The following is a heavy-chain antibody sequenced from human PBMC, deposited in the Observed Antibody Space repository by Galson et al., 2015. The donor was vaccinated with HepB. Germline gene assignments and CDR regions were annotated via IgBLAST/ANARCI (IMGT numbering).Heavy chain of an antibody. CDR1: GGSISSYY. Sequence: SETLSLTCTVSGGSISSYYWNWIRQPPGKGLEWIGSIYYSGSTYYNPSLKSRVTMSVDTSKNQFSLKLNSVTAADTAVYYCARFVHIVVVPSTMDYPLGGGFDPWGQGTPVTVSS. V-gene: IGHV4-59*01. D-gene: IGHD2-2*01. J-gene: IGHJ5*02. CDR2: IYYSGST. CDR3: ARFVHIVVVPSTMDYPLGGGFDP.